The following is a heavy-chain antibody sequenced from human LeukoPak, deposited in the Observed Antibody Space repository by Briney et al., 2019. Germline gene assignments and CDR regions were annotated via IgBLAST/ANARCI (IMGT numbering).Heavy chain of an antibody. V-gene: IGHV1-2*02. CDR1: GYTFTGHY. CDR2: INPNSGGT. CDR3: ARDRYGDGFAHFDY. J-gene: IGHJ4*02. Sequence: ASVKVSCKASGYTFTGHYMHWVRQAPGQGLEWMGWINPNSGGTNSAQKFQGRVAITRDTSITTAYMDLSRLTSDDTAVYYCARDRYGDGFAHFDYWGQGALVTVSS. D-gene: IGHD5-24*01.